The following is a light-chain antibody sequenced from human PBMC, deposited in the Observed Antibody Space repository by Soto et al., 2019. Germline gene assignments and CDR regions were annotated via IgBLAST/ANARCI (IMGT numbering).Light chain of an antibody. CDR3: QQYNTYWT. V-gene: IGKV1-5*01. CDR1: QSISNW. Sequence: DIQMTQSPSTLSASVGDRVTITCRASQSISNWLAWYQQKPGKAPKLLIFDGSSLESGVPSRFSGSGSGTQFTLTISSLQPDDFATYYCQQYNTYWTFGQGTKVES. CDR2: DGS. J-gene: IGKJ1*01.